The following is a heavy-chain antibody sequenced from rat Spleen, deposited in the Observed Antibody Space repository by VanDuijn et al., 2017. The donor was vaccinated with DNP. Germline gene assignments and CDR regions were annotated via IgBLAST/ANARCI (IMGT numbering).Heavy chain of an antibody. CDR1: GFTFNKYW. CDR2: ITTSGDST. Sequence: EVQLVESGGDLVQPGRSLKVSCVVSGFTFNKYWMTWIRQVPGKGLEWVASITTSGDSTYSPDSVKGRFTISRDNAKNTLYLQMNSLRSEDTATYYGARGGRSYFDYWGQGVMVTVSS. J-gene: IGHJ2*01. V-gene: IGHV5-31*01. D-gene: IGHD1-11*01. CDR3: ARGGRSYFDY.